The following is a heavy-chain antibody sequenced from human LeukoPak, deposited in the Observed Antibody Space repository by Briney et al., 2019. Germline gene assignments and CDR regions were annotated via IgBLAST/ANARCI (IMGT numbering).Heavy chain of an antibody. V-gene: IGHV5-51*01. CDR3: TTNFGYGSSWYGY. J-gene: IGHJ4*02. CDR1: GYIFTDFW. CDR2: IYISDSDT. Sequence: GESLKISCKGSGYIFTDFWIGWVRQTPGKGLEWMGIIYISDSDTIYSPSFQGQVTISADKSISTAYLQWSSLKASDTAMYYCTTNFGYGSSWYGYWGQGTLVTVSS. D-gene: IGHD6-13*01.